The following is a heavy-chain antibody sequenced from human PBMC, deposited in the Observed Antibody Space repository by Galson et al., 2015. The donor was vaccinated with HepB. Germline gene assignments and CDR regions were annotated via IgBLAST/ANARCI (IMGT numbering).Heavy chain of an antibody. V-gene: IGHV3-33*01. D-gene: IGHD4-17*01. CDR3: AREGGNYGDYGYYYYYYMDV. Sequence: SLRLSCAASGFTFSSYGMHWVRQAPGKGLEWVAVIWYDGSNKYYADSVKGRFTISRDNSKNTLYLQMNSLRAEDTAVYYCAREGGNYGDYGYYYYYYMDVWGKGTTVTVSS. CDR2: IWYDGSNK. J-gene: IGHJ6*03. CDR1: GFTFSSYG.